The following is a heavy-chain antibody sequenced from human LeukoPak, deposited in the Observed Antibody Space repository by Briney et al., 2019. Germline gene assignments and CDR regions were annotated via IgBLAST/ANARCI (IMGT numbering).Heavy chain of an antibody. Sequence: SETLSLTCTVSGGSISSYYWSWIRQPPGKGLEWIGRIYTSGSTNYNPSLKSRVTMSVDTSKNQFSLKLSSVTAADTAMYYCARELAAAGAYYFDYWGQGTLVTVSS. D-gene: IGHD6-13*01. J-gene: IGHJ4*02. CDR3: ARELAAAGAYYFDY. V-gene: IGHV4-4*07. CDR2: IYTSGST. CDR1: GGSISSYY.